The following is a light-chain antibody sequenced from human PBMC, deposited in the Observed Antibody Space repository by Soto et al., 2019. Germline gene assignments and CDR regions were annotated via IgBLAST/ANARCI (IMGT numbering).Light chain of an antibody. CDR2: AAS. V-gene: IGKV1-39*01. CDR1: QSISSY. CDR3: QQYNSYPWT. J-gene: IGKJ1*01. Sequence: DIQTTQSPSSLSASVGDRVTITCRASQSISSYLNWYQQKPGKAPKLLIYAASSLQSGVPSRFSGSGSGTEFTLTISSLQPDDFATYDCQQYNSYPWTFGQGTKVDIK.